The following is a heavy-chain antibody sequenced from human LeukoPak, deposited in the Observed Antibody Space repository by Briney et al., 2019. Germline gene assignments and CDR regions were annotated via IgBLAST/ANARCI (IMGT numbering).Heavy chain of an antibody. CDR2: ISGSSVTI. V-gene: IGHV3-48*02. CDR3: ARRGYCSVDSCFPFDY. J-gene: IGHJ4*02. D-gene: IGHD2-15*01. CDR1: GFTFSSNS. Sequence: PGGSLRLSCAASGFTFSSNSMSWARQAPGKGLEWVSYISGSSVTIYYADSVKGRFTISRDNAKNSLYLQMNSLRDEDTALYYCARRGYCSVDSCFPFDYWGQGSLVAVSS.